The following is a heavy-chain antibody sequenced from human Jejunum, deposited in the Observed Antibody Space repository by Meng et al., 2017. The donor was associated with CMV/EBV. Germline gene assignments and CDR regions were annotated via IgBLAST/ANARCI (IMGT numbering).Heavy chain of an antibody. CDR1: TFSSYW. Sequence: TFSSYWMSWDRQAPGKGLEWVANINQDGSEKYIVDSVKGRFTISRDNSKNTLYLQVDSLRVEDTAVYYCARDRRGGGGVIRDAFDIWGQGTMVTVSS. CDR3: ARDRRGGGGVIRDAFDI. V-gene: IGHV3-7*01. CDR2: INQDGSEK. J-gene: IGHJ3*02. D-gene: IGHD3-16*02.